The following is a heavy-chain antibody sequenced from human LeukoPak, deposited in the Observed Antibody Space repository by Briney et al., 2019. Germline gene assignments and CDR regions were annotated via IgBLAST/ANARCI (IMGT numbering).Heavy chain of an antibody. V-gene: IGHV1-18*01. CDR2: ISAYNGNP. CDR3: ARGVYGDYVLDWFDP. Sequence: ASVKVSCKASGYTFTSYGISWVRQAPGQGLEWMGWISAYNGNPSYAQKLQGRVTMTTDTSTSTAYMELRSLRSDDTAVYYCARGVYGDYVLDWFDPWGQGTLVTVSS. CDR1: GYTFTSYG. J-gene: IGHJ5*02. D-gene: IGHD4-17*01.